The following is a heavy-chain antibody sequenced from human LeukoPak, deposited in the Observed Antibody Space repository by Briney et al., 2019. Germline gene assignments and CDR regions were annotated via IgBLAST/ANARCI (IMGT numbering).Heavy chain of an antibody. D-gene: IGHD3-10*01. Sequence: PSETLSLTCTVSGGSISSGSYYWSWIRQPAGKGLEWIGRIYTSGSTNYNPSLKSRVTISVDTSKNQFSLKLSSVTAADTAVYYCARDKGRSWFGELNGGWFDPWGQGTLVTVSS. J-gene: IGHJ5*02. CDR3: ARDKGRSWFGELNGGWFDP. V-gene: IGHV4-61*02. CDR2: IYTSGST. CDR1: GGSISSGSYY.